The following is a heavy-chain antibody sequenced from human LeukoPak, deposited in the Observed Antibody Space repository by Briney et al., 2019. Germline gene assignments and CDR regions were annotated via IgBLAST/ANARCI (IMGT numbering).Heavy chain of an antibody. J-gene: IGHJ5*02. CDR2: INHSGST. D-gene: IGHD4-17*01. CDR1: GGSFSGYY. Sequence: PSETLSLTCAVYGGSFSGYYWSWIRQPPGKGLEWIGEINHSGSTNYNPSLKSRVTISVDTSKNQFSLKLSSVTAADTAVYYCARGALTVTTADPHTNWFDPWGQGTLVTVSS. CDR3: ARGALTVTTADPHTNWFDP. V-gene: IGHV4-34*01.